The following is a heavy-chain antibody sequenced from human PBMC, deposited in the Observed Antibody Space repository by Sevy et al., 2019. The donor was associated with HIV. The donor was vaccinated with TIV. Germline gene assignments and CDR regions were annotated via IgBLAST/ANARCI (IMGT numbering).Heavy chain of an antibody. CDR1: GFTFSSYS. CDR3: ARDLHNDNGDYRSKHDAFEV. D-gene: IGHD4-17*01. J-gene: IGHJ3*01. V-gene: IGHV3-21*01. CDR2: VSSSSSYI. Sequence: GESLKISCAASGFTFSSYSMNWVRQAPGKGLQWVSSVSSSSSYIYYAASVRGRFTISRDNVKNSLYLQMNSLRAEDTGVYYCARDLHNDNGDYRSKHDAFEVWGQGTMVTVSS.